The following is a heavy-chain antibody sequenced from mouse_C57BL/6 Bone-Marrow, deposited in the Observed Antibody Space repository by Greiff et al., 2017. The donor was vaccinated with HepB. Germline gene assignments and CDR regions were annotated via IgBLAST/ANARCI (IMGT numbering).Heavy chain of an antibody. D-gene: IGHD2-2*01. Sequence: QVQLQQPGAELVRPGSSVKLSCKASGYTFTSYWMHWVKQRPIQGLEWIGNIDPSDSETHYNQKFKDKATLTVDKSSSTAYMQLSSLTSEDSAVYYCARRGYGYAWFAYWGQGTLVTVSA. CDR3: ARRGYGYAWFAY. V-gene: IGHV1-52*01. J-gene: IGHJ3*01. CDR1: GYTFTSYW. CDR2: IDPSDSET.